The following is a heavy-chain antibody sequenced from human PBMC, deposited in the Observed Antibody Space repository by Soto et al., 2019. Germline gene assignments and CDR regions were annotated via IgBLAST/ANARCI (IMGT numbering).Heavy chain of an antibody. V-gene: IGHV4-39*01. CDR2: IYYSGST. CDR3: ARHPSDFWFDP. D-gene: IGHD2-21*02. CDR1: GASISSYF. J-gene: IGHJ5*02. Sequence: SETLALTCTVSGASISSYFWGWIRQPPGKGLEWIGSIYYSGSTYYNPSLKSRVTVSVDTSKNQFSLKLSSVTAADTAVYYCARHPSDFWFDPWGQGTLVTVSS.